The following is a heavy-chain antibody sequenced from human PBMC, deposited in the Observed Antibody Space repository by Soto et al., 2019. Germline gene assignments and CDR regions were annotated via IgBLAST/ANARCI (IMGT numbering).Heavy chain of an antibody. Sequence: GGSLRLSCAASGFTFDDYAMHWVRQAPGKGLEWVTGISWNSDTIGYADSVKGRFTISRDNAKNSLYLQMNSLRAEDTAFYYCARDVWSRASGPPDSWGQGTLVTVSS. CDR1: GFTFDDYA. CDR3: ARDVWSRASGPPDS. CDR2: ISWNSDTI. D-gene: IGHD3-10*01. V-gene: IGHV3-9*01. J-gene: IGHJ4*02.